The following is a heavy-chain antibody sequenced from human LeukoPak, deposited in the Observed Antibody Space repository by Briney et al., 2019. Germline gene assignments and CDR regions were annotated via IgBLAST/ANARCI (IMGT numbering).Heavy chain of an antibody. D-gene: IGHD3-10*01. J-gene: IGHJ4*02. V-gene: IGHV3-23*01. CDR3: AKVARPGYGPGGRSGMDYFDY. CDR1: GFTFSSYA. CDR2: ISGSGGST. Sequence: GGSLRLSCAASGFTFSSYAMSWVRQAPGKGLEWVSAISGSGGSTYYADSVKGRFTISRDNSKNTLYLQMNSLRAEDTAVYYCAKVARPGYGPGGRSGMDYFDYWGQGTLVTVSS.